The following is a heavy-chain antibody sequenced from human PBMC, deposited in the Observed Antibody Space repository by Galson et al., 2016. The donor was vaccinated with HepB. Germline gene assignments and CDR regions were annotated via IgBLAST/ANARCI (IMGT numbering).Heavy chain of an antibody. J-gene: IGHJ3*02. D-gene: IGHD3-16*01. V-gene: IGHV3-48*02. Sequence: SLRLSCAASGFIFNSYSMNWVRQAPGKGLECISYISSSNSMYYADSVKGRFTISRDNAKNSLYLQMNSLRDEDTAVYYCARDGGIPGAAFDIWGQGTMVTVSS. CDR2: ISSSNSM. CDR3: ARDGGIPGAAFDI. CDR1: GFIFNSYS.